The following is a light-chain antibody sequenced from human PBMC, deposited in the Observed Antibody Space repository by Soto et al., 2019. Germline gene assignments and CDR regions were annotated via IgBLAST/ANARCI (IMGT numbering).Light chain of an antibody. J-gene: IGKJ5*01. CDR3: QQSYMDPIT. CDR1: QSISSW. Sequence: DIQMTHSPSTLSASVGDRVTITCRASQSISSWLAWYQQKPGKAPNLLIYGASTLQSGVPSRFSGSGSGTDFTLTITSLQPEDFATYFCQQSYMDPITFGQGTRLEIK. V-gene: IGKV1-5*01. CDR2: GAS.